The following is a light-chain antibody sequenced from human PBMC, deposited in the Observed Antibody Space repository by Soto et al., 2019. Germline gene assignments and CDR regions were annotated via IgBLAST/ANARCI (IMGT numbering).Light chain of an antibody. Sequence: DIQVTQSPSSLSASVGDRVTITCRTSQNINIFLNWYQQKPGRAPMVVISAASNLESGVPSRFSGRGSGTEFTLTISNLQPGDSDLYFCQESYSTPLAFGGGTKVDIK. CDR2: AAS. J-gene: IGKJ4*01. CDR1: QNINIF. V-gene: IGKV1-39*01. CDR3: QESYSTPLA.